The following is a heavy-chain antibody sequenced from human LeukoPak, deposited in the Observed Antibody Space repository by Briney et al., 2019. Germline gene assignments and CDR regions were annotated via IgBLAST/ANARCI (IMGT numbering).Heavy chain of an antibody. D-gene: IGHD3-10*02. CDR2: ISSSSSTI. V-gene: IGHV3-48*04. J-gene: IGHJ6*04. Sequence: GGSLRLSCAASGFTFSTYAMHWVRQAPGKGLEWVSYISSSSSTIYYADSVKGRFTISRDNAKNSLYLQMNSLRAEDTAVYYCAELGITMIGGVWGKGTTVTISS. CDR1: GFTFSTYA. CDR3: AELGITMIGGV.